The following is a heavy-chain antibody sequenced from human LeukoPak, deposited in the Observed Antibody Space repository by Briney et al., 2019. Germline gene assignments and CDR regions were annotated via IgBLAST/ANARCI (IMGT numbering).Heavy chain of an antibody. CDR1: GGSISSYC. J-gene: IGHJ6*02. CDR2: IYYSGST. D-gene: IGHD5-18*01. Sequence: PSGSLSLTCTVSGGSISSYCWSWIRQPQGKGLGWIGYIYYSGSTNYNPSLNPRVAISVATSKNQFSLKLSSVAAADTAVYYCARLSGDTAPYYYHGMDVWGQGTTVTVAS. CDR3: ARLSGDTAPYYYHGMDV. V-gene: IGHV4-59*08.